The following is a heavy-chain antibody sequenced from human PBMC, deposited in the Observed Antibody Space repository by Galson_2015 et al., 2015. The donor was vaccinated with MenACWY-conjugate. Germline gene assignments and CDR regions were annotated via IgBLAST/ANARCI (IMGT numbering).Heavy chain of an antibody. CDR3: ARHPPGGRGMDV. V-gene: IGHV5-51*01. Sequence: QSGAEVKKPGEALKISCKTTGYSVTTYWIAWVRKMPGTGLEWRGLISPGDSNTRYSPSFRGQVTISADKSISTAYLQWSSLKASDTAMYYCARHPPGGRGMDVWGQGTTVTVSS. CDR1: GYSVTTYW. CDR2: ISPGDSNT. D-gene: IGHD1-26*01. J-gene: IGHJ6*02.